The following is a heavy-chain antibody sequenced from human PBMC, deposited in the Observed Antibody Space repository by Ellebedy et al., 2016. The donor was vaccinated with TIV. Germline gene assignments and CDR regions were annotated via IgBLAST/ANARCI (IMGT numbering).Heavy chain of an antibody. D-gene: IGHD1-26*01. Sequence: GGSLRLSXAASGFTFSDYYMSWIRQAPGKGLEWVSYISSSGSTIYYADSVKGRFTISRDNAKNSLYLQMNSLRAEDTAVYYCAGSYPGGYYYYYYYMDVWGKGTTVTVSS. CDR2: ISSSGSTI. CDR3: AGSYPGGYYYYYYYMDV. V-gene: IGHV3-11*01. J-gene: IGHJ6*03. CDR1: GFTFSDYY.